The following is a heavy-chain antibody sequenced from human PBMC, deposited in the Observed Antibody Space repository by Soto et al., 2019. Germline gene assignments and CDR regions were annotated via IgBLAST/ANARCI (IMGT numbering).Heavy chain of an antibody. CDR1: GYTFTSYY. V-gene: IGHV1-46*01. CDR2: INPSGGST. Sequence: ASVKVSCEASGYTFTSYYMHWVRQAPGQGLEWMGIINPSGGSTSYAQKFQGRVTMTRDTSTSTVYMERSSLRSEDTAVYYCARGHWRRYYGMDVWGQGTTVTAP. CDR3: ARGHWRRYYGMDV. J-gene: IGHJ6*02. D-gene: IGHD3-3*02.